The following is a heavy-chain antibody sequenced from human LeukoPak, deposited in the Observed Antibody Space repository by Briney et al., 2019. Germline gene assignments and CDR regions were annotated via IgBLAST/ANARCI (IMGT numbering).Heavy chain of an antibody. CDR2: IYSGGST. V-gene: IGHV3-53*01. CDR3: ARGCSSTSCWDYYYMDV. Sequence: PGESLRLSCAASGFTVNSNYMSWVRQAPGKGLEWVSVIYSGGSTYYADSVKGRFTISRDNSKNTLYLQMNGLRAEDTAVYYCARGCSSTSCWDYYYMDVWGKGTTVTVSS. D-gene: IGHD2-2*01. J-gene: IGHJ6*03. CDR1: GFTVNSNY.